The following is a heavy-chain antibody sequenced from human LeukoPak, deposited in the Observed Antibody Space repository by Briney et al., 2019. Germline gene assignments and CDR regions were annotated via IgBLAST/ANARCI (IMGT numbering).Heavy chain of an antibody. J-gene: IGHJ4*02. V-gene: IGHV3-30*04. Sequence: PGGSLRLSCAASGFTFSSYAMHWVRQAPGKGLEWVAVISYDGKISYYADSVKGRFIISRDNSKNSLYLQMNSLRAEDTAVYYCARSAAGWGQGTLVTVSS. D-gene: IGHD6-13*01. CDR3: ARSAAG. CDR1: GFTFSSYA. CDR2: ISYDGKIS.